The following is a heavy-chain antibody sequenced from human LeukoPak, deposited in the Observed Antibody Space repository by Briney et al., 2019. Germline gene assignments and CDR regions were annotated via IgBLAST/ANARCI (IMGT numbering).Heavy chain of an antibody. V-gene: IGHV3-74*01. CDR1: GFTFSNYW. CDR2: IKSDGTDT. J-gene: IGHJ5*02. CDR3: ARSDWFDP. Sequence: GGSLRLSCAASGFTFSNYWMLWLRQAPGMGLVWVSRIKSDGTDTTYADSVKGRFTISRDNAKNTLYLQMNSLRAEDTAVYYCARSDWFDPWGQGTLVTVSS.